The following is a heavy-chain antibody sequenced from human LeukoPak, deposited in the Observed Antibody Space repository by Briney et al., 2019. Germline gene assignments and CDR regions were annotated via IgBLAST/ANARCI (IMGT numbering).Heavy chain of an antibody. CDR1: GFTFSSYS. D-gene: IGHD5-24*01. J-gene: IGHJ4*02. V-gene: IGHV3-21*01. CDR3: AKYRLIWLPAPVFDS. CDR2: ISSSSGYI. Sequence: PGGSLRLSCAASGFTFSSYSMNWVRQAPGKGLEWVSSISSSSGYIYYADSVKGRFTISRDNSKNTLYLQMNSLRVEDTAVYYCAKYRLIWLPAPVFDSWGQGNVVTVSS.